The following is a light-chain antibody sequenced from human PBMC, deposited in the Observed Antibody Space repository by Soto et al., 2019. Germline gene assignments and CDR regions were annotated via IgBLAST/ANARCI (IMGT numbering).Light chain of an antibody. CDR1: SSDVGGYNY. CDR3: TSPTPGTRYV. V-gene: IGLV2-14*01. J-gene: IGLJ1*01. CDR2: KVS. Sequence: QSALTQPASVSGSPGQSITISCTGTSSDVGGYNYVSWYQQYPGRVPKLLIYKVSNRPSGVSNRFSGSNSGNTASLTISGLQAEDDAEYFCTSPTPGTRYVFGTGTKVTFL.